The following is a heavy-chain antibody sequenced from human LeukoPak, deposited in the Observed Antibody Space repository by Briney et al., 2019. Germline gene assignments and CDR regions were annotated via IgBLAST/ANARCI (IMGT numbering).Heavy chain of an antibody. Sequence: SETLSLTCTVSGGSISSDSHYWAWIRQPTGKGLEWIGSIYYSGSTYHNPSLKSRVTISVDRSKNQLSLKLRSVTAADTAVYYCATSGSYYLRFGNWGQGTLVTVSS. V-gene: IGHV4-39*07. J-gene: IGHJ4*02. D-gene: IGHD1-26*01. CDR2: IYYSGST. CDR1: GGSISSDSHY. CDR3: ATSGSYYLRFGN.